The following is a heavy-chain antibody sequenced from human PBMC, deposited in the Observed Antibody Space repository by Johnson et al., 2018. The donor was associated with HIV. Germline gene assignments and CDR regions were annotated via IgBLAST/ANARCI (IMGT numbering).Heavy chain of an antibody. J-gene: IGHJ3*01. V-gene: IGHV3-7*02. CDR1: GLTFSSYW. CDR2: IKQDGSEK. D-gene: IGHD3-3*01. CDR3: ARPIFGVVSSPVDAFGV. Sequence: VQLVESGGGLVQPGGSLRLSCAASGLTFSSYWMGWVRQAPGKGLEWVANIKQDGSEKYYVDSVKGRFTISRDNAKNSLYLQMSSLRVADTAVYYCARPIFGVVSSPVDAFGVWGQGTMVTVSS.